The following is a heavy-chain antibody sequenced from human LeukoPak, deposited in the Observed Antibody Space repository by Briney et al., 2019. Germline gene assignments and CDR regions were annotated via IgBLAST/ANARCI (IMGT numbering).Heavy chain of an antibody. D-gene: IGHD2-2*01. J-gene: IGHJ3*01. Sequence: GGSLRLSCAASGFTFSSYDMHWVRQVPGKGLEWVAVMYYDGRNKYYADSVKGRFTISRGNSKNTLYLQINSLRAEDTAVFYCARKVLVPAATGADAFDVWGRGTMVIVSS. CDR1: GFTFSSYD. V-gene: IGHV3-33*01. CDR2: MYYDGRNK. CDR3: ARKVLVPAATGADAFDV.